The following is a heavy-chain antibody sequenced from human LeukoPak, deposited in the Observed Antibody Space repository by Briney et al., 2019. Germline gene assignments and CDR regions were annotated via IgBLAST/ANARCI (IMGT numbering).Heavy chain of an antibody. Sequence: SETLSLTCTVSGGSISSYYWSWIRQPAGKGLEWIGRIYTSGSTNYNPSLKSRVTMSVDTSKNQFSLMLTSVTTTDTAVYYCARTGRRGYFDFWGRGALVTVSS. D-gene: IGHD1-14*01. CDR3: ARTGRRGYFDF. J-gene: IGHJ2*01. CDR1: GGSISSYY. CDR2: IYTSGST. V-gene: IGHV4-4*07.